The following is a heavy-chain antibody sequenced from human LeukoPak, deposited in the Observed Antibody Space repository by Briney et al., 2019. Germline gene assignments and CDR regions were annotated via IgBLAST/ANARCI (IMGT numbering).Heavy chain of an antibody. V-gene: IGHV1-69*04. Sequence: KVSCKASGGTFSSYAISWVRQAPGQGLEWMGRIIPILGIANYAQKFQGRVTITADKSTSTAYMELSSLRSEDTAVYYCASPGTGEYFDYWGQGTLVTVSS. CDR1: GGTFSSYA. CDR3: ASPGTGEYFDY. J-gene: IGHJ4*02. D-gene: IGHD7-27*01. CDR2: IIPILGIA.